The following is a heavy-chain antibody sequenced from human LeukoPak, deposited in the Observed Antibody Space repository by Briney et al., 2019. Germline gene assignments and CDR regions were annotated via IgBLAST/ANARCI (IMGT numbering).Heavy chain of an antibody. Sequence: GASVKVSCKASGGTFSKNVVSWVRQAPGQGLEWMGWISAYNGNTNYARKLQGRVTMTTDTSTSTAYMELRSLRSDDTAVYYCASGEVVAAMQGAFDIWGQGTMVTVSS. CDR3: ASGEVVAAMQGAFDI. J-gene: IGHJ3*02. V-gene: IGHV1-18*01. D-gene: IGHD2-15*01. CDR1: GGTFSKNV. CDR2: ISAYNGNT.